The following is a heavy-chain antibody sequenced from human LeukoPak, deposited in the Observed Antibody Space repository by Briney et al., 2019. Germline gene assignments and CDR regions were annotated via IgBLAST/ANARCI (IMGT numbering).Heavy chain of an antibody. Sequence: SETLSLTCTVSGGSISSYYWSWIRQPPGEGLEWIGYIYYSGSTNYNASLKSRVTISVDTSKNQFSLKLSSVTAADTAVYYCARVDGDGYNLNFDYWGQGTLVTVSS. CDR1: GGSISSYY. D-gene: IGHD5-24*01. J-gene: IGHJ4*02. V-gene: IGHV4-59*01. CDR3: ARVDGDGYNLNFDY. CDR2: IYYSGST.